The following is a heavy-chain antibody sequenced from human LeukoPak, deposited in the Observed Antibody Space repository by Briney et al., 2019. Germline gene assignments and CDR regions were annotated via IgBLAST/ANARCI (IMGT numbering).Heavy chain of an antibody. CDR3: AREAIKTTYYDFWGGSPGYYGMDV. J-gene: IGHJ6*02. V-gene: IGHV3-11*01. CDR2: INNSGSTL. CDR1: GFTFSDYF. D-gene: IGHD3-3*01. Sequence: GGAPRTSRSAPGFTFSDYFMSWIRPGPGEGVGGGSYINNSGSTLYYADSVKARFTISRDNAKNSLYLQMNSLRAEDTAVYYCAREAIKTTYYDFWGGSPGYYGMDVWGQGTTVTVSS.